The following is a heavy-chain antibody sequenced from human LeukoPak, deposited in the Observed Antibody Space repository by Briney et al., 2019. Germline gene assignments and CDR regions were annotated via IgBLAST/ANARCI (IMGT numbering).Heavy chain of an antibody. CDR3: ASWRARGVFDY. Sequence: ASVKVSFKCSGYTFTSYGISWVRQAPGQGLEWMGWISAYNGNTNYAQKLQGRVTMTTDTSTSTAYMELRSLRSDDTAVYYCASWRARGVFDYWGQGTLVTVSS. J-gene: IGHJ4*02. V-gene: IGHV1-18*01. D-gene: IGHD3-10*01. CDR1: GYTFTSYG. CDR2: ISAYNGNT.